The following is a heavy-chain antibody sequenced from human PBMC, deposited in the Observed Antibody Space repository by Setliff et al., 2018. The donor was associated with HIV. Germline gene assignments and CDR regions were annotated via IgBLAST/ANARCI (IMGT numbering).Heavy chain of an antibody. CDR3: ARDRYTWNYGKNYMDV. D-gene: IGHD1-7*01. V-gene: IGHV4-39*07. CDR1: GASISTTTHY. CDR2: IHYSGST. J-gene: IGHJ6*03. Sequence: SETLSLTCSVSGASISTTTHYWAWIRQPPGKGLEWIGSIHYSGSTYYTPSLKSRVTISVDTSKNQFSLKLSSVTAADTAVYYCARDRYTWNYGKNYMDVWGKGTTVTVSS.